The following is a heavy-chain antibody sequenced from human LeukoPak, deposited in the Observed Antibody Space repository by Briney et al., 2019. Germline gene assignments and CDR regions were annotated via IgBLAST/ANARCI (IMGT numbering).Heavy chain of an antibody. D-gene: IGHD3-3*01. CDR2: IRHDGSNK. CDR1: GFTFSSYG. CDR3: ANTPDSYDFWSGYEPNWFDP. Sequence: PGGSLRLSCAASGFTFSSYGMHWVRQAPGKGLEWVAFIRHDGSNKYYADFVKGRFTISRDNSKNTLYLQMNSLRAEDTAVYYCANTPDSYDFWSGYEPNWFDPWGQGTLVTVSS. V-gene: IGHV3-30*02. J-gene: IGHJ5*02.